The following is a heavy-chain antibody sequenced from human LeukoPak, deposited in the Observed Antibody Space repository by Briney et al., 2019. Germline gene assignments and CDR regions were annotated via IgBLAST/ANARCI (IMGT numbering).Heavy chain of an antibody. CDR1: GGSISSSRNY. CDR2: IYYSGST. CDR3: AKSGGYGLIDY. Sequence: PSETLSLTCTVSGGSISSSRNYWGWIRQPPGKGLEWIGSIYYSGSTYYNPSLKSRVTISVDTSKNQISLRLNSVTAADTAMYYCAKSGGYGLIDYWGQGTLVTVSS. V-gene: IGHV4-39*01. D-gene: IGHD1-26*01. J-gene: IGHJ4*02.